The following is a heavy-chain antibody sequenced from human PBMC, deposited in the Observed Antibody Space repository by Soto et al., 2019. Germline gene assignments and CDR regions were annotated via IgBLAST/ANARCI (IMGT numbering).Heavy chain of an antibody. CDR3: EGREYDSSWWVDP. D-gene: IGHD3-22*01. CDR1: GGSISSSRYY. J-gene: IGHJ5*02. V-gene: IGHV4-39*01. Sequence: SETLSLTCTVSGGSISSSRYYWGWIRQPPGKGREWIGSIYYSGSTYYNPSLNSRVTISVDTSKNKFSLKLSSVTDADTAVYSCEGREYDSSWWVDPWGQGTLVTVSS. CDR2: IYYSGST.